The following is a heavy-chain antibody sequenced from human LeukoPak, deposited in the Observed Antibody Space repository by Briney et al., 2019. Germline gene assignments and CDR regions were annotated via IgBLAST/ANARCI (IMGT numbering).Heavy chain of an antibody. CDR1: GYTFTSYY. CDR2: INPSGGST. CDR3: ARFCPNCRGGYNNFHAFDI. Sequence: ASVKVSCKASGYTFTSYYMHWVRQAPGQGLEWMGIINPSGGSTSYAQKFQGRVTMTRDTSTSTVYMELSSLRSEDTAVYYCARFCPNCRGGYNNFHAFDIWGQGTMVTVSS. J-gene: IGHJ3*02. D-gene: IGHD5-24*01. V-gene: IGHV1-46*01.